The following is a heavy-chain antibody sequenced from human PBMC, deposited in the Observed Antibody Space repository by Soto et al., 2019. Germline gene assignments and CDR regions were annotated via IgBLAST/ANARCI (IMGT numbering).Heavy chain of an antibody. V-gene: IGHV2-26*01. CDR2: IFSNDEK. CDR3: ARIEDMGYGMDV. J-gene: IGHJ6*02. CDR1: GFSLSNARMG. D-gene: IGHD2-15*01. Sequence: QVTLKESGPVLVKPTETLTLTCTVSGFSLSNARMGVSWIRQPPGKALEWLAHIFSNDEKSYSTSLKSRLTRAKATYKGQVVRSMTNMDPGDTATYCCARIEDMGYGMDVWGQGTTVTVSS.